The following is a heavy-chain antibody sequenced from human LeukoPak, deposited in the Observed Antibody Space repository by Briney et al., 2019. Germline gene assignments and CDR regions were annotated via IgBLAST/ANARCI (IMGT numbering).Heavy chain of an antibody. D-gene: IGHD3-10*01. V-gene: IGHV1-18*01. CDR3: ARDAAPYYYGSGSSP. CDR1: GYTFTSYG. Sequence: GASVKVSCKASGYTFTSYGISWVRQAPGQGLEWMGWISAYNGNTNYAQKLQGRVTMTTDTSTSTAYMELRSLRSDDTAVYYCARDAAPYYYGSGSSPWGQGTLVTVSS. J-gene: IGHJ5*02. CDR2: ISAYNGNT.